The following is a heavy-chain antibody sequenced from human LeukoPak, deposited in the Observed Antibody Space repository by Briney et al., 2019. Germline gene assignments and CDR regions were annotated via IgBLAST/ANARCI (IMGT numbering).Heavy chain of an antibody. CDR1: GYTFSNFG. J-gene: IGHJ4*02. CDR3: AKDRWRDGSSSFDN. CDR2: ISGNNDNP. D-gene: IGHD6-6*01. Sequence: GASVKVSCKASGYTFSNFGISWVRQAPGQGLEWMGWISGNNDNPNYGQKFQGRLTVTTDSSTNTAYMELRNLRSDDTAVYYCAKDRWRDGSSSFDNWGQGTLVTVSS. V-gene: IGHV1-18*01.